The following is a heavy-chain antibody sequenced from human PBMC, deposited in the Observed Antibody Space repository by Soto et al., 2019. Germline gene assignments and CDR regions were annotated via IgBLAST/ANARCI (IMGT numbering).Heavy chain of an antibody. CDR2: IYSGGST. D-gene: IGHD2-2*01. Sequence: GGSLRLSCAASGLTVSSSYMSWVRQAPGKGLEWVSVIYSGGSTYYVDSVKGRFTISRDSSKNTLYLQMSSLRAEDTAVYYCAKAAGYHLLADYYYYMDVWGKGTTVTVSS. CDR3: AKAAGYHLLADYYYYMDV. V-gene: IGHV3-66*01. CDR1: GLTVSSSY. J-gene: IGHJ6*03.